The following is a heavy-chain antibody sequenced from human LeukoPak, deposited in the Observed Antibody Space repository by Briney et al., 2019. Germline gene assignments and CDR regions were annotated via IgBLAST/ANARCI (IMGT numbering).Heavy chain of an antibody. CDR3: ARRARGSYLYYFDY. CDR1: GGSISSSIYY. J-gene: IGHJ4*02. D-gene: IGHD3-10*01. CDR2: IFYSGST. Sequence: TSETLSLTCTVSGGSISSSIYYWGWIRQPPGKGLEWIGSIFYSGSTCYNPSLKSRVTISVDTSKNQFSLKLSSVTAADTAVYYCARRARGSYLYYFDYWGQGTLVTVSS. V-gene: IGHV4-39*01.